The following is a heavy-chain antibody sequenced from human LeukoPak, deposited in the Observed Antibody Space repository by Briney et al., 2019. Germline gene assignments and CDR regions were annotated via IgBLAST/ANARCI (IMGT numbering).Heavy chain of an antibody. D-gene: IGHD3-22*01. V-gene: IGHV3-23*01. J-gene: IGHJ4*02. CDR2: ISGWGGDT. CDR3: ASQVNYYDSSGYQLEDDY. Sequence: GGSLPLSCAVCGFTFRSYLMRLVRPAPGKGLELVSDISGWGGDTQYADPVKGRLTISRDDSKNTLYLQMNSLRAEDTAVYYCASQVNYYDSSGYQLEDDYGGQGTLVTVSS. CDR1: GFTFRSYL.